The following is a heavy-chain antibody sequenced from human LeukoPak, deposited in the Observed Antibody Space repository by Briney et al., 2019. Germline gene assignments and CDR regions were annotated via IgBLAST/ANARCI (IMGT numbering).Heavy chain of an antibody. Sequence: PSETLSHTCTVSGVSINSHSWTWIRQTPGMGLEWIAYVYSGGSTNNNPSLRSRVSTPLDTSKNQFSLKLNSVTAADTAVYYCARISPGNDYGDYVDIWGQGTMVTVSS. CDR1: GVSINSHS. CDR3: ARISPGNDYGDYVDI. J-gene: IGHJ3*02. V-gene: IGHV4-59*08. D-gene: IGHD4-17*01. CDR2: VYSGGST.